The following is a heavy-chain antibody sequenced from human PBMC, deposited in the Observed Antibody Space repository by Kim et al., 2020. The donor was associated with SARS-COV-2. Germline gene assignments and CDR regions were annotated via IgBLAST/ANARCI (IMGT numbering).Heavy chain of an antibody. CDR2: IYSGGST. V-gene: IGHV3-66*02. J-gene: IGHJ4*02. CDR3: ARDGLLYSSGWYWY. CDR1: GFTVSSNY. Sequence: GGSLRLSCAASGFTVSSNYMSWVRQAPGKGLEWVSVIYSGGSTYYADSVKGRFTISRDNSKNTLYLQMNSLRAEDTAVYYCARDGLLYSSGWYWYWGQGTLVTVSS. D-gene: IGHD6-19*01.